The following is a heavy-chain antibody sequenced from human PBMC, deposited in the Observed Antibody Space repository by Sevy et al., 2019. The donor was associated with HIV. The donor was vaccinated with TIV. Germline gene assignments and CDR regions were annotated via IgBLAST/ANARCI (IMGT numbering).Heavy chain of an antibody. V-gene: IGHV3-30*02. CDR2: IRYDGSNK. Sequence: GGSLRLSCSASGFTFSNYGMHWVRQAPGKGLEWVAFIRYDGSNKNNADSVKGRFTISRDNSKNTLYLQMNSLRPEDTAEYYCAKEPVMVVDYYSMDVWGQGTTVTVSS. CDR3: AKEPVMVVDYYSMDV. J-gene: IGHJ6*02. D-gene: IGHD2-8*02. CDR1: GFTFSNYG.